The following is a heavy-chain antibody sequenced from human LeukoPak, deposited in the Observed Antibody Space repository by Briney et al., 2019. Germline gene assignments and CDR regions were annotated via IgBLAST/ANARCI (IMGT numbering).Heavy chain of an antibody. CDR2: IKQDGNEK. J-gene: IGHJ4*02. CDR1: GFTFSSYW. Sequence: PGGSLRLSCAASGFTFSSYWMSWVRQAPGKGLEWVANIKQDGNEKYYVDSVKGRFTISRDNAKNSLYLQMNSLRAEDTAVYYCARDLGCSSTSCYDQYFDYWGQGTLVTVSS. D-gene: IGHD2-2*01. CDR3: ARDLGCSSTSCYDQYFDY. V-gene: IGHV3-7*01.